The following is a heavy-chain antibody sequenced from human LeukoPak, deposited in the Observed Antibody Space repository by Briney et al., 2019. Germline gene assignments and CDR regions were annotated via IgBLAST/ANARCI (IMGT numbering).Heavy chain of an antibody. D-gene: IGHD6-19*01. CDR1: GYTFTGYY. V-gene: IGHV1-2*02. CDR2: INPNSGGT. J-gene: IGHJ5*02. Sequence: ASVKVSCKASGYTFTGYYMYWVRQAPGQGLEWMGWINPNSGGTKFAQKFQGRVTMTRDTSISTAYMELSRLRSDDTAVYYCARSGYSSGTNWFDPWGQGTLVTVSS. CDR3: ARSGYSSGTNWFDP.